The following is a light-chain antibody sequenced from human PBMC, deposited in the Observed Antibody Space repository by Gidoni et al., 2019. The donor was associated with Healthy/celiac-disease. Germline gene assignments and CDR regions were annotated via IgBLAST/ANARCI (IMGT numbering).Light chain of an antibody. CDR1: SSNIGSNT. CDR3: AAWDDSLNGRGV. Sequence: QSVLTPPPSASGTPGQRVTISCSGGSSNIGSNTVNWYHQLPGTAPKLLIYSNNQRPSGVPDRFSGSKSGTSASLAISGLQSEDEADYYCAAWDDSLNGRGVFGGGTKLTV. CDR2: SNN. V-gene: IGLV1-44*01. J-gene: IGLJ2*01.